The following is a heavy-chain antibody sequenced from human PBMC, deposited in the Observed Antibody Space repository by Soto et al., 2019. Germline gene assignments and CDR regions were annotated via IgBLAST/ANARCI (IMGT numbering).Heavy chain of an antibody. V-gene: IGHV3-23*01. CDR2: ISSSGYST. CDR3: AKDFDRGYSGIYGMDV. CDR1: GFTFSSYA. Sequence: EVQLLESGGGLVQPGGSLRLSCAASGFTFSSYAMSWVRQAPGKGLEWVSGISSSGYSTYYADSVKGRFTISRDNSKNTLYLQMNSLKAEDRAVYYCAKDFDRGYSGIYGMDVWGQGTTVTVSS. J-gene: IGHJ6*02. D-gene: IGHD2-15*01.